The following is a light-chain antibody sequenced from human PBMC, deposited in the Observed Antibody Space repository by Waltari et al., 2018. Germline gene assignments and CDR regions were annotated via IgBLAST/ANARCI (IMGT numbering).Light chain of an antibody. CDR3: STWDDSLRAYV. J-gene: IGLJ1*01. Sequence: QSALTQPASVSGSPGQSITVSCTGTSSDVGSYNLVSWFQQYPDKAPKLIIFEVNKRPSGVSNRFSGSKSGNTASLTISGLQAGDEADYYCSTWDDSLRAYVFGTGTKVTVL. CDR1: SSDVGSYNL. CDR2: EVN. V-gene: IGLV2-23*02.